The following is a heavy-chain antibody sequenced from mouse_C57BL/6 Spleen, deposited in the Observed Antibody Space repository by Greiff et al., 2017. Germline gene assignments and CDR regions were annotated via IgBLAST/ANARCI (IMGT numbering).Heavy chain of an antibody. CDR1: GFTFSDYG. CDR3: AKGTTVVKGYWYFDV. CDR2: ISSGSSTI. Sequence: EVKLMESGGGLVKPGGSLKLSCAASGFTFSDYGMHWVRQAPEKGLAWVAYISSGSSTIYYADTVKGRFTIYRDNSKNTLFLQMTSLRSEDTAMYYCAKGTTVVKGYWYFDVWGTGTTVTVSS. D-gene: IGHD1-1*01. V-gene: IGHV5-17*01. J-gene: IGHJ1*03.